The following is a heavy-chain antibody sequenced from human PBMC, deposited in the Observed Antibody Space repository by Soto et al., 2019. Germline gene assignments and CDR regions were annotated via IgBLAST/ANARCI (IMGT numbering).Heavy chain of an antibody. J-gene: IGHJ4*02. D-gene: IGHD6-19*01. Sequence: QVHLVQSGAEVKQPGSSEKVSCKASGGSFSNYIFAWVRQAPGQGLEWMGGTIPMFATAQYAQKLQGRVTITADESTSTVYMDLTSLTSDDTAVYYCARGLFGQQWLVGFDTWGQGTLVTVSS. CDR2: TIPMFATA. CDR3: ARGLFGQQWLVGFDT. CDR1: GGSFSNYI. V-gene: IGHV1-69*01.